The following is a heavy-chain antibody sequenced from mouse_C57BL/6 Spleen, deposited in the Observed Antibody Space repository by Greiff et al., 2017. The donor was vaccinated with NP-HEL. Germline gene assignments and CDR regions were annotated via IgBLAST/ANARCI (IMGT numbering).Heavy chain of an antibody. Sequence: VQLKESGGGLVKPGGSLKLSCAASGFTFSSYAMYWVRQTPEKRLEWVATISDGGSYTYYPDNVKGRFTISRDNAKNNLYLQMSHLKSEDTAMYYCARDGDYGNYAFADWGQGTLVTVSA. CDR1: GFTFSSYA. D-gene: IGHD2-1*01. V-gene: IGHV5-4*01. CDR2: ISDGGSYT. CDR3: ARDGDYGNYAFAD. J-gene: IGHJ3*01.